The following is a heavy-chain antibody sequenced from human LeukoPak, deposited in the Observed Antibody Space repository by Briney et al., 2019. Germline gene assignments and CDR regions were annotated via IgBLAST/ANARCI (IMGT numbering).Heavy chain of an antibody. D-gene: IGHD3-22*01. V-gene: IGHV4-59*08. Sequence: PSETLSLTCTVSGASISSYYWSWIRQPPGKGLEWIGYIYYSGSINYNPSLKSRVTISVDTSKNQLSLKLSSVSAADTAVYYCARHYYDRSGSYSFDCWGQGTLVTVSS. CDR1: GASISSYY. J-gene: IGHJ4*02. CDR2: IYYSGSI. CDR3: ARHYYDRSGSYSFDC.